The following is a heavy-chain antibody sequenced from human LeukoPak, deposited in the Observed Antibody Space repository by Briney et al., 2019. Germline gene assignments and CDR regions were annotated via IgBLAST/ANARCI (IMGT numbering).Heavy chain of an antibody. CDR1: GGSFSGYY. V-gene: IGHV4-34*01. J-gene: IGHJ4*02. CDR2: INHSGST. Sequence: SETLSLTCAVYGGSFSGYYWSWIRQPPGKGLEWIGEINHSGSTNYNSSLKSRVTISVDTSKNQFSLKLSSVTAADTAVYYCARSRPYYGIDYWGQGTLVTVSS. D-gene: IGHD3-10*01. CDR3: ARSRPYYGIDY.